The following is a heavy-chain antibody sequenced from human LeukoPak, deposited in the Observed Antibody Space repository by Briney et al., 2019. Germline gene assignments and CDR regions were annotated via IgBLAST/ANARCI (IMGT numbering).Heavy chain of an antibody. V-gene: IGHV1-69*05. J-gene: IGHJ4*02. CDR1: GGTFSSCA. D-gene: IGHD3-3*01. CDR2: IIPIFGTA. CDR3: ARESITIFGVVITSFDY. Sequence: SVKVSCKASGGTFSSCAISWVRQAPGQGLEWMGRIIPIFGTANYAQKFQGRLTITTDESTSTAYMELSSLRSEDTAVYYCARESITIFGVVITSFDYWGQGTLVTVSS.